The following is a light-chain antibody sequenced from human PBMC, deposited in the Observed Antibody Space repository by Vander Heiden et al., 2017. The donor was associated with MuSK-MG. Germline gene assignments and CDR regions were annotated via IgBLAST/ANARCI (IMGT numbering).Light chain of an antibody. CDR2: DAS. Sequence: EIVLTQSPATLSLAPGERATLSCRASQSVNIYLAWYQQKPGQAPRLLIYDASNRATGIPARFSGSGYGRDFTLTISSREPEDFAVYYCQQLSQGPANTFGGGTRLDIK. CDR1: QSVNIY. J-gene: IGKJ4*01. CDR3: QQLSQGPANT. V-gene: IGKV3-11*02.